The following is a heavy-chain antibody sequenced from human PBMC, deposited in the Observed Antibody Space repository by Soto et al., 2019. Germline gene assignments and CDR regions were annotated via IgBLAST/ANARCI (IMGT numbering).Heavy chain of an antibody. D-gene: IGHD4-17*01. CDR1: GFTFSSYA. CDR3: ARKLGGDYDTYYYYGMDG. V-gene: IGHV3-23*01. J-gene: IGHJ6*02. CDR2: ISGSGGST. Sequence: PGGSLRLSCAASGFTFSSYAMSWVRQAPGKGLEWVSAISGSGGSTYYADSVKGRFTISRDNSKNTLYLQMNSLRAEDTAVYYCARKLGGDYDTYYYYGMDGCGQGTTVTVSS.